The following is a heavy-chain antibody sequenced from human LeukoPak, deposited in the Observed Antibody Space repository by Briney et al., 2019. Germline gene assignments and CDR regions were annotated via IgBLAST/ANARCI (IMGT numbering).Heavy chain of an antibody. Sequence: PGGSLSLSCPAPGLPFTSNHMIWARQAPGKGLEWVPIIYTAGSTFYPDSVKGRFTISRDNSKNTLCLQMNSVRTEDTAVYYCARARRCGLYNDYGACFDYWGRGTLVTVAS. CDR2: IYTAGST. V-gene: IGHV3-53*01. D-gene: IGHD4-17*01. CDR3: ARARRCGLYNDYGACFDY. J-gene: IGHJ4*02. CDR1: GLPFTSNH.